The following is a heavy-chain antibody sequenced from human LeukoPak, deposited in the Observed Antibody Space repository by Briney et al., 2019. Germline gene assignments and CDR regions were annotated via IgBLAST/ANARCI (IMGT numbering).Heavy chain of an antibody. CDR2: IKQDGSEK. CDR1: GFTFSNYW. J-gene: IGHJ4*02. Sequence: GGSLRLSCAASGFTFSNYWMNWVRQAPGKGLEWVANIKQDGSEKYYVDSVKGRFTISRDNAKNSLYLQMNSLRAEDTAVYYCARDGKLITIFGVAHDYWGQGTLVTVSS. V-gene: IGHV3-7*01. CDR3: ARDGKLITIFGVAHDY. D-gene: IGHD3-3*01.